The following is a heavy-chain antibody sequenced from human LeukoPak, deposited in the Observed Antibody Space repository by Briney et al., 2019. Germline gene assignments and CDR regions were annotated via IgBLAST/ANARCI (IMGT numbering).Heavy chain of an antibody. V-gene: IGHV1-24*01. Sequence: GASVKVSCKVSGYTLTDLSMHWVRQAPGIGLEWMGGSDPEDGETFYAQKFRGRITMTEDTSADTAYMELNSLRSEDTAVYYCATVYSSGWFFDYWGQGTLVTVSS. D-gene: IGHD6-19*01. CDR2: SDPEDGET. CDR1: GYTLTDLS. J-gene: IGHJ4*02. CDR3: ATVYSSGWFFDY.